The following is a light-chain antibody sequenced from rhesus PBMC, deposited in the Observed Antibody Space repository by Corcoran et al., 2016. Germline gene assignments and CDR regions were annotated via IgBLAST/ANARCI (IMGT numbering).Light chain of an antibody. CDR2: AAS. V-gene: IGKV1-43*01. Sequence: DIQMTQSPSSLSASVGDRVTITCRASQDMNTDLNWYQQKPGKAPKRQIYAASSLESGVPSRFSGGGSGTDFTLTISSLQPEDFAAYYCLRYTSNPFTFGPGTKLYIK. J-gene: IGKJ3*01. CDR3: LRYTSNPFT. CDR1: QDMNTD.